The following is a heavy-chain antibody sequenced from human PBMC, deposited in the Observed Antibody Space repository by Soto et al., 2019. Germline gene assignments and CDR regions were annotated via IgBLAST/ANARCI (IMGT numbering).Heavy chain of an antibody. D-gene: IGHD3-16*01. CDR2: TSYDGSDK. CDR1: GFTFRSYV. Sequence: QVQLVESGGGVVQPGTSLRVSCVGSGFTFRSYVIHWVRQAPGKGLEWVALTSYDGSDKYYDDSVRGRLTISRDNSRNTVDLQKDRLSLEDTALYYCARWGMTGGLDVGGQGTLVSV. V-gene: IGHV3-30*19. CDR3: ARWGMTGGLDV. J-gene: IGHJ1*01.